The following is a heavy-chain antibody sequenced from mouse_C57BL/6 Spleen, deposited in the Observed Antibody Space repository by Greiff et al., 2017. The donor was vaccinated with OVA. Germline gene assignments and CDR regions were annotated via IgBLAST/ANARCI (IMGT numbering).Heavy chain of an antibody. CDR1: GFTFSSYA. Sequence: EVMLVESGGGLVKPGGSLKLSCAASGFTFSSYAMSWVRQTPEKRLEWVATISDGGSYTYYPDNVKGRFTISRDNAKNNLYLQMSHLKSEDTAMYYCARERSGTPFYYAMDYWGQGTSVTVSS. CDR3: ARERSGTPFYYAMDY. J-gene: IGHJ4*01. V-gene: IGHV5-4*01. D-gene: IGHD3-2*02. CDR2: ISDGGSYT.